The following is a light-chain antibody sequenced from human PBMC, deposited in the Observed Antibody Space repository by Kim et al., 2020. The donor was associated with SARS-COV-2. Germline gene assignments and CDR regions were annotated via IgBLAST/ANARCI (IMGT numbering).Light chain of an antibody. J-gene: IGKJ1*01. CDR2: GAS. CDR3: HQYDTSPWT. V-gene: IGKV3-20*01. CDR1: QSVRSGY. Sequence: EIVLTQSPDTLSLSPGDRATLSCRTSQSVRSGYLAWYQKKLGQAPSLLIYGASNRATGIPERFSGSGSGTDFTLTISRLEPDDFAEYFCHQYDTSPWTFGQGTKVDIK.